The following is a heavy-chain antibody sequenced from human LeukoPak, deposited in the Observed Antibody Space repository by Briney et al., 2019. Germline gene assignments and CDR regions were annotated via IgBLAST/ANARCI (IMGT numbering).Heavy chain of an antibody. Sequence: GGSVTLSCSAYGFAFSSYAITGIGQAPGMGLEMVATIGCGGGSKYYAHSVKGRFTISRDSSKNALYLQVNRLSAEDTAVYSCSKEGAAGTRGVFDYWGQGTLVTVSS. CDR3: SKEGAAGTRGVFDY. J-gene: IGHJ4*02. D-gene: IGHD6-13*01. CDR2: IGCGGGSK. V-gene: IGHV3-23*01. CDR1: GFAFSSYA.